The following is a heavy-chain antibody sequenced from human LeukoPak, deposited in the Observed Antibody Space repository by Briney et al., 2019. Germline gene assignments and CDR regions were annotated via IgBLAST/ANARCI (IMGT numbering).Heavy chain of an antibody. J-gene: IGHJ4*02. CDR2: ISGSGGST. CDR1: GFTFSSYA. CDR3: AKFFFSEQLVRIRSYFDY. D-gene: IGHD6-13*01. Sequence: GGSLRLSCAASGFTFSSYAMSWVRQAPGKGLEWVSAISGSGGSTYYADSVKGRFTISRDNSKNTLYLQMNSLRAEDTAVYYCAKFFFSEQLVRIRSYFDYWGQGALVTVSS. V-gene: IGHV3-23*01.